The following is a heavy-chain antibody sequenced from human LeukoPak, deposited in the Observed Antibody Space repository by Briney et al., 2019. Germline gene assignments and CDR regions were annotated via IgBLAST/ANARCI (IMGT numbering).Heavy chain of an antibody. CDR3: ARDSPHDFWSGLPLFDY. CDR1: GYTFTSYA. J-gene: IGHJ4*02. CDR2: ISAYNGNT. Sequence: ASVKVSCKASGYTFTSYAISWVRQAPGQGLEWMGWISAYNGNTNYAQKLQGRVTMTTDTSTSTAYMELRSLRSDDTAVYYCARDSPHDFWSGLPLFDYWGQGTLVTVSS. D-gene: IGHD3-3*01. V-gene: IGHV1-18*01.